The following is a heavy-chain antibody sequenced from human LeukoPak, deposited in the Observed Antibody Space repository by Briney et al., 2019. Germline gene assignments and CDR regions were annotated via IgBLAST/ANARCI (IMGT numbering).Heavy chain of an antibody. D-gene: IGHD1-26*01. CDR2: ISGSNGNT. J-gene: IGHJ4*02. V-gene: IGHV1-18*01. CDR1: GYTFTRYG. Sequence: ASVKVSCKASGYTFTRYGISWVRQAPGQGLEWMGWISGSNGNTNYAQKFQGRVSMTADTSTSAAYMELRSLRSDDTAVYYCARSGRGTYYYFDLWGQGTLVTVSS. CDR3: ARSGRGTYYYFDL.